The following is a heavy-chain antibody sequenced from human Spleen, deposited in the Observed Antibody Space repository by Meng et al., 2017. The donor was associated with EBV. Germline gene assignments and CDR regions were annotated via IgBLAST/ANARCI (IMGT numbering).Heavy chain of an antibody. CDR3: ARERVKSSVTRGPFD. CDR1: GGSISSTNW. Sequence: VQLQESGPGRVKPSGTLSPTCAVSGGSISSTNWWSWVRQPPGKGLEWIGQIYHRGNTNYKPSLKSRVTISLDKSKNQFSLNLTSVTAADTAVYFCARERVKSSVTRGPFDWGRGTLVTVSS. D-gene: IGHD3-10*01. V-gene: IGHV4-4*02. CDR2: IYHRGNT. J-gene: IGHJ4*02.